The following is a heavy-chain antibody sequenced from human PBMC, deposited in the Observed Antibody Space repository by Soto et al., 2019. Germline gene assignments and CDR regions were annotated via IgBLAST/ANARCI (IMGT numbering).Heavy chain of an antibody. J-gene: IGHJ4*02. CDR1: GFTFSSYA. D-gene: IGHD2-15*01. Sequence: QVQLVESGGGVVQPGRSLRLSCAASGFTFSSYAMHWVRQAPGKGLAWVAVISYDGSNKYYADSVKGRFTISRDNSKNTLYMQMNSLRDEDTAVYYCAREDSRYCSGGSCYYCDYWGQGTLVTVSS. CDR2: ISYDGSNK. CDR3: AREDSRYCSGGSCYYCDY. V-gene: IGHV3-30-3*01.